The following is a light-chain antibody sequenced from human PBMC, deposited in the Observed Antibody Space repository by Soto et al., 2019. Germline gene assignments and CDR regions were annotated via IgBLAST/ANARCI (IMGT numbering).Light chain of an antibody. CDR2: DVS. Sequence: AIQLTQSPSSLSASVGDRVTITCRASQDIRGALAWYQQKPGKAPKMLIDDVSTLESGVPLRFSGSSSGTDFPLSISSLQPVDFATYYCQQFNSYPITFGQGTRLEIK. V-gene: IGKV1-13*02. CDR1: QDIRGA. CDR3: QQFNSYPIT. J-gene: IGKJ5*01.